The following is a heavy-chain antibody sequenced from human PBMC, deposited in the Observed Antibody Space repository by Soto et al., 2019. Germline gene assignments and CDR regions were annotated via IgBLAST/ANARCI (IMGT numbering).Heavy chain of an antibody. J-gene: IGHJ4*02. CDR1: GGSISRGAYS. V-gene: IGHV4-30-2*01. CDR2: LYHGGAT. D-gene: IGHD5-18*01. CDR3: ARAFTAIGLFDY. Sequence: PSETLSLTCAVSGGSISRGAYSWSWIRQPPGKGLEGIGYLYHGGATYSNPSLKNRVTISGDWSKNQFSLKLHSVTAADTAVYYCARAFTAIGLFDYWGPGILVTVSS.